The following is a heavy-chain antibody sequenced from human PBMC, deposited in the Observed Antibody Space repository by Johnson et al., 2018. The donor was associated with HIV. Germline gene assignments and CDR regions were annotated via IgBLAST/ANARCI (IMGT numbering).Heavy chain of an antibody. J-gene: IGHJ3*01. CDR3: ARACRDGYTCDVYDV. CDR2: ISSSGGTT. D-gene: IGHD5-24*01. Sequence: QVQLVESGGGVVQPGGSLRLSCAASGFTFNDHYMSWIRQAPGKGLEWVSYISSSGGTTYNADSVKGRVTISRNNAQNSLYLQMNSLRAEDTAVFYCARACRDGYTCDVYDVWGQGTMVTVSS. V-gene: IGHV3-11*04. CDR1: GFTFNDHY.